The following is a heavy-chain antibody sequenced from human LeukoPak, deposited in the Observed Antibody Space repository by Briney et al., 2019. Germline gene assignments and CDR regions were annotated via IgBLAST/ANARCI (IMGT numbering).Heavy chain of an antibody. V-gene: IGHV3-23*01. CDR1: GFTLSSYA. CDR2: ISDSGSST. Sequence: PGGSLRLSCAASGFTLSSYAMTWVRQAPGKGLEWVSSISDSGSSTYYADSVKGRFTIYRDNNRETLYLQMNSLRDEETAVYYCAKQMAGSGWIRGMDVWGQGHTVTVSS. J-gene: IGHJ6*01. CDR3: AKQMAGSGWIRGMDV. D-gene: IGHD6-19*01.